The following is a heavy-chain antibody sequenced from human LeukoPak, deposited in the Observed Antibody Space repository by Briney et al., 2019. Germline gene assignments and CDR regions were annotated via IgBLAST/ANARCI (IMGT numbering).Heavy chain of an antibody. D-gene: IGHD3-10*01. CDR3: ARGRGLLLWFGELLYKCWFDP. CDR2: IYTSGST. CDR1: GGSISSYY. J-gene: IGHJ5*02. Sequence: PSETLSLTCTVSGGSISSYYWSWIRQPAGKGLEWIGRIYTSGSTNYNPSLKSRVTMSVDTSKNQFSLKLSSVTAADTAVYYCARGRGLLLWFGELLYKCWFDPWGQGTLVTVSS. V-gene: IGHV4-4*07.